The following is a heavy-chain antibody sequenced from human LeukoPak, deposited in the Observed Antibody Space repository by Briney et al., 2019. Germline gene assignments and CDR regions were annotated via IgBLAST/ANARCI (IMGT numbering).Heavy chain of an antibody. Sequence: PGGSLRLSCAASGFTFSGSAMHWVRQASGKGLEWVGRIRSKANSYATAYAASVKGRFTISRDDSKNTAYLQMNSLKTEDTAVYYCTRPAELLWFGEYLSNWGQGTLVTVSS. V-gene: IGHV3-73*01. J-gene: IGHJ4*02. D-gene: IGHD3-10*01. CDR3: TRPAELLWFGEYLSN. CDR2: IRSKANSYAT. CDR1: GFTFSGSA.